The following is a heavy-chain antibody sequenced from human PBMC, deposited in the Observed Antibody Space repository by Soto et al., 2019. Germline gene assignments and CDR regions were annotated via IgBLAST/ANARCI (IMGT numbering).Heavy chain of an antibody. CDR1: GYTLTGYY. D-gene: IGHD5-12*01. Sequence: ASVKVSCKASGYTLTGYYMHWVRQAPGQGLEWMGWINPNSGGTNYAQKFQGRVTMTRDTSISTAYMELSRLRSDDTAVYYCARDWVVATTRSWFDPWGQGTLVTVSS. V-gene: IGHV1-2*02. J-gene: IGHJ5*02. CDR3: ARDWVVATTRSWFDP. CDR2: INPNSGGT.